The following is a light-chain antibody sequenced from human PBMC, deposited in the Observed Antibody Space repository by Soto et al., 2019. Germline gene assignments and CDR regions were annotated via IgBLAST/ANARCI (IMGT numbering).Light chain of an antibody. Sequence: DIQLTQSPSFLSASVGDRVTITCRASQGISSYLAWYQQRPGKAPKLLMYGASTLQSGFPSRFSGSASGTTFTLTINILQPEDFATYYCQHLNNFPRTFGQGTKVE. CDR2: GAS. CDR1: QGISSY. J-gene: IGKJ1*01. CDR3: QHLNNFPRT. V-gene: IGKV1-9*01.